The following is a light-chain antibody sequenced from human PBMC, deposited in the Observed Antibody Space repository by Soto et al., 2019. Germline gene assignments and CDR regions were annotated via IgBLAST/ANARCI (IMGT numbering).Light chain of an antibody. CDR3: CSFARSSSFYV. Sequence: SSPTQPASLSGSPGPSVTLSLRGTPSEIGSSNFVSWYQQHPGKAPKLIIFEGDRRPSGVSGRFSGSKSGNTASLTISGLQAEDEADYYCCSFARSSSFYVFGTGTEVTVL. CDR2: EGD. J-gene: IGLJ1*01. V-gene: IGLV2-23*01. CDR1: PSEIGSSNF.